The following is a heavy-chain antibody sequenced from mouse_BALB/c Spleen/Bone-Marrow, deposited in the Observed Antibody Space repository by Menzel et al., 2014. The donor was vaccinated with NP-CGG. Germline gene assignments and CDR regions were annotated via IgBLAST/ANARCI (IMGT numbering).Heavy chain of an antibody. Sequence: EVQGVESGGGLAQPGGSRKLSCAASGFTFXSFGMHWVRQAPEKGLEWVAYISSGSSTIYYADTVKGRFTISRDNPKNTLFLQMTSLRSEDTAMYYCARGAARATWFAYWGQGTLVTVSA. J-gene: IGHJ3*01. D-gene: IGHD3-1*01. V-gene: IGHV5-17*02. CDR1: GFTFXSFG. CDR2: ISSGSSTI. CDR3: ARGAARATWFAY.